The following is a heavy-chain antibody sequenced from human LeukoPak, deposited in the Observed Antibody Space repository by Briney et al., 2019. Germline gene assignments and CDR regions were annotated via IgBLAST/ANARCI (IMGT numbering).Heavy chain of an antibody. V-gene: IGHV3-21*01. CDR2: ISSSSSSYI. CDR3: ARAREMATIGGDAFDI. D-gene: IGHD5-24*01. Sequence: GGSLRLSCAASGFTFSSYSMNWVRQAPGKGLEWVSSISSSSSSYIYYADSVKGRFTISRDNAKNSLYLQMNSLRAEDTAVYYCARAREMATIGGDAFDIWGQGTMVTVSS. J-gene: IGHJ3*02. CDR1: GFTFSSYS.